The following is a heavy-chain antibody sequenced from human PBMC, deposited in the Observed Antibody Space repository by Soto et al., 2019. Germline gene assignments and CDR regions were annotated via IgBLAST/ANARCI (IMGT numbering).Heavy chain of an antibody. CDR1: GFTFSSYG. J-gene: IGHJ6*02. CDR2: ISSSGSPI. Sequence: GGSLRLSCAASGFTFSSYGMNWVRQAPGTGLEWVSYISSSGSPIYYADSVKGRFTISRDNAKNSLYLQMNSLRDGDTAVYHCATANGSGSYPGTPPKYYYGMDVWGQGTTVTVSS. D-gene: IGHD3-10*01. V-gene: IGHV3-48*02. CDR3: ATANGSGSYPGTPPKYYYGMDV.